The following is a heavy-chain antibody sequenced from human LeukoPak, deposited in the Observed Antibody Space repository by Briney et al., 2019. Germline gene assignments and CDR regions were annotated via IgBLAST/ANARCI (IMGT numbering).Heavy chain of an antibody. CDR2: ISYDGSNK. J-gene: IGHJ4*02. CDR3: AKIRVIFNWNYAYYFDY. V-gene: IGHV3-30*18. CDR1: GFTFSSYA. Sequence: GGSLRLSCAASGFTFSSYAMSWVRQAPGKWLEWVAVISYDGSNKYYADSVKGRFTISRDNSKNTLFLQMNSLRAEDTAVYYCAKIRVIFNWNYAYYFDYWGQGSLVTVSS. D-gene: IGHD1-7*01.